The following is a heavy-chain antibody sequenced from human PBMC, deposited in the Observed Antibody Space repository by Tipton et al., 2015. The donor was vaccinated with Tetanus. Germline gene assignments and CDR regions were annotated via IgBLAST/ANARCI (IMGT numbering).Heavy chain of an antibody. CDR2: IYDSGST. CDR1: GGSVSSGNYF. V-gene: IGHV4-61*01. Sequence: TLSLTCTVSGGSVSSGNYFWTWIRQSPGTGLEWIGNIYDSGSTIYNPSLKSRVTISKDTSKNQFSLQLAFVTAAGTAIYYCARERIEAFYYHGLDVWGSGTTVTVSS. CDR3: ARERIEAFYYHGLDV. J-gene: IGHJ6*04. D-gene: IGHD2-21*01.